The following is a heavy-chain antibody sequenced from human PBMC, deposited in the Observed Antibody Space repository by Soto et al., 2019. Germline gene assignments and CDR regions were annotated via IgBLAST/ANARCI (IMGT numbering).Heavy chain of an antibody. CDR2: IYYSGST. CDR1: GGSISSGDYY. CDR3: ARENPVVPAAKPMYYFDY. D-gene: IGHD2-2*01. Sequence: PSETLSLTCTVSGGSISSGDYYWSWIRQPPGKGLEWIGYIYYSGSTYYNPSLKSRVTISVDTSKNQFSLKLSSVTAADTAVYYCARENPVVPAAKPMYYFDYWGQGTLVTVSS. V-gene: IGHV4-30-4*01. J-gene: IGHJ4*02.